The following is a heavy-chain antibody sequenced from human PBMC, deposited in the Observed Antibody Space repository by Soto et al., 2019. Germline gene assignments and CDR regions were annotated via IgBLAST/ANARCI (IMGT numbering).Heavy chain of an antibody. CDR3: ARLNTGSPYYYYGMDV. V-gene: IGHV4-31*03. J-gene: IGHJ6*02. Sequence: QVQLQESGPGLVKPSQTLSLTCTVSGGSISSGGYYWSWIRQHPGKGLEWIGYIYYSGSTYYNPSLKSRVTISVDTSKNQFSLKLSSVTAADTAVYYCARLNTGSPYYYYGMDVWGQGTTVTVSS. CDR2: IYYSGST. D-gene: IGHD2-15*01. CDR1: GGSISSGGYY.